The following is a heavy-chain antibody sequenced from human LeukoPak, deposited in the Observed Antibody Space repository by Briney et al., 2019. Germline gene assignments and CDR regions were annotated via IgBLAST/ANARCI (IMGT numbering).Heavy chain of an antibody. J-gene: IGHJ6*03. Sequence: SETLSLTCTVSGGSISSYYWSWIRQSAGKELEWIGRVYTSESTSYNPSLKSRVTMSVDTSKNQPSLKLSSVTAADTAVYYCAREWGRGYTMVRGYYMDVWGKGTTVTVSS. CDR3: AREWGRGYTMVRGYYMDV. D-gene: IGHD3-10*01. CDR2: VYTSEST. V-gene: IGHV4-4*07. CDR1: GGSISSYY.